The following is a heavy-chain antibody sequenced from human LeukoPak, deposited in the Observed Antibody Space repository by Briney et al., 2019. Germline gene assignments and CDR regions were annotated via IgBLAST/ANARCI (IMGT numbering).Heavy chain of an antibody. CDR1: GGSFSGYY. CDR2: INHSGST. Sequence: PSETLSLTCAVYGGSFSGYYWSWIRQPPGKGLEWIEEINHSGSTNYNPSLKSRVTISVDTSKNQFSLKLSSVTAADTAVYYCARELYYDFWRGYTYYFDYWGQGTLVTVSS. D-gene: IGHD3-3*01. J-gene: IGHJ4*02. V-gene: IGHV4-34*01. CDR3: ARELYYDFWRGYTYYFDY.